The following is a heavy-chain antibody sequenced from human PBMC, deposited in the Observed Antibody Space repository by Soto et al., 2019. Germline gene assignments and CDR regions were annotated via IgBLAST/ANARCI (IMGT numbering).Heavy chain of an antibody. CDR1: GFTFSDYA. V-gene: IGHV3-48*02. J-gene: IGHJ4*02. D-gene: IGHD2-2*01. Sequence: EVQLVESGGGLVQPGGSLRLSCAASGFTFSDYALNWVRQAPGEGLEWISYISSSSSTIYFADYLKGRFTISRDNAKNSLYLQMNSLRDEDTAVYYCASTLQYCTSTSCYPWARFDYWGQGTLVTVSS. CDR3: ASTLQYCTSTSCYPWARFDY. CDR2: ISSSSSTI.